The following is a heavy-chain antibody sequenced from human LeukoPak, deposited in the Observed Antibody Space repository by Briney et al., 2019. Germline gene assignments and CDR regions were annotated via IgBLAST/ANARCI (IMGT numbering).Heavy chain of an antibody. J-gene: IGHJ2*01. CDR2: ISYDGSNK. Sequence: GGSLRLSCAASGFTFSSYAMHWVRQAPGKGLEWVAVISYDGSNKYYADSVKGRFTISRDNSKNTLYLQMNSLRAEDTAVYYCARDRGDCSGGSCYLYWYFDLWGRGTLVTVSS. D-gene: IGHD2-15*01. CDR3: ARDRGDCSGGSCYLYWYFDL. V-gene: IGHV3-30-3*01. CDR1: GFTFSSYA.